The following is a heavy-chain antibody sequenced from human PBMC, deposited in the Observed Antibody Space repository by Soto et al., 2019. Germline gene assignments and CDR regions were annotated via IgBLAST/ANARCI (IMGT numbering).Heavy chain of an antibody. CDR2: IDSDGSIT. CDR3: ASLGLQRAF. V-gene: IGHV3-74*01. D-gene: IGHD1-1*01. J-gene: IGHJ4*02. CDR1: GFTFNTW. Sequence: PGGSLSLSCAASGFTFNTWMHWVRQAPGEGLGGVSSIDSDGSITSYADSVKGRFTISRGNAENTLYLQMNSLRAKDTDVYYCASLGLQRAFWGQGTLVTVSS.